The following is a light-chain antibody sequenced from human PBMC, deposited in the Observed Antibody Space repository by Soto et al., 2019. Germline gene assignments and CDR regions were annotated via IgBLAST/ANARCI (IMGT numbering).Light chain of an antibody. CDR3: QQYNDSPFT. J-gene: IGKJ3*01. CDR2: DVS. V-gene: IGKV1-5*01. CDR1: QSIGSW. Sequence: DIQMTQSPSTLSASVGDRVTITCRASQSIGSWLAWYLQKPGKAPKLLIYDVSGLQSGVPSSFSGSGSGTEFTLTISSLQPDDFATYYCQQYNDSPFTFGPGTKVDIK.